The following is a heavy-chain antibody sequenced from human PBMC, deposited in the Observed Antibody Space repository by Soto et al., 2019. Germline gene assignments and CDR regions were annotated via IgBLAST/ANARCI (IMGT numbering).Heavy chain of an antibody. CDR2: INVGNGNT. Sequence: ASVKVSCKACGYTFIRYAMHWVRQAPGQRLEWMGWINVGNGNTKYSQKFQGRVTITRDTSASTAYVELSSLTSEDTAVYYCARDRRQVPVLGLYYHDYWGQGTLVSVSS. CDR1: GYTFIRYA. V-gene: IGHV1-3*01. D-gene: IGHD3-16*01. CDR3: ARDRRQVPVLGLYYHDY. J-gene: IGHJ4*02.